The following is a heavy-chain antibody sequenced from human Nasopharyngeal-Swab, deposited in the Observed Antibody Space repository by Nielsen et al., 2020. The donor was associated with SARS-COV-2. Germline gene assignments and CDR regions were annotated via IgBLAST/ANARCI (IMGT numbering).Heavy chain of an antibody. CDR1: GFTFSSYA. J-gene: IGHJ4*02. D-gene: IGHD6-19*01. Sequence: GESLKISCAASGFTFSSYAMSWVRQAPGKGLEWVSAISGSGGSTYYADSVKGRFTISRDNSKNTLYLQMNSLRAEDTAVYYCARDWSGEQWLVFHFDYWGQGTLVTVSS. V-gene: IGHV3-23*01. CDR3: ARDWSGEQWLVFHFDY. CDR2: ISGSGGST.